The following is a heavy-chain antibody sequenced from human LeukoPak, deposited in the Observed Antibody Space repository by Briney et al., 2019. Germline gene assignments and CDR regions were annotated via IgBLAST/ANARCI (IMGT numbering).Heavy chain of an antibody. J-gene: IGHJ3*02. V-gene: IGHV1-69-2*01. D-gene: IGHD3-3*01. CDR1: GYTFTDYY. CDR2: VDPEDGET. Sequence: GASVKVSCKASGYTFTDYYMHWVQQAPGKGLEWMGRVDPEDGETIYAEKFQGRVTITADTSTDTAYMELSSLRSEDTAVYYCATAPNYDFWSGSIHEAFDIWGQGTMVTVSS. CDR3: ATAPNYDFWSGSIHEAFDI.